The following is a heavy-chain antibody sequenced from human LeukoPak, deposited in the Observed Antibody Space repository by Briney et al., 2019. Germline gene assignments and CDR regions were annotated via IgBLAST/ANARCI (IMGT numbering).Heavy chain of an antibody. V-gene: IGHV4-4*07. CDR2: IYTSGST. J-gene: IGHJ6*02. CDR1: GGSISSYY. CDR3: ARAKRATVTTSHYYYYGMDV. D-gene: IGHD4-17*01. Sequence: SETLSLTCTVSGGSISSYYWSWIRQPAGKGLEWIGRIYTSGSTNYNPSLKSRVTISVDTSKNQFSLKLSSVTAADTAVYYCARAKRATVTTSHYYYYGMDVWGQGTTVTVSS.